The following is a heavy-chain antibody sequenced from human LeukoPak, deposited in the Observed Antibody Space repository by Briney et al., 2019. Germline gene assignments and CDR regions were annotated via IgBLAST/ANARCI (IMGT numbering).Heavy chain of an antibody. J-gene: IGHJ4*02. CDR3: ATLGEYYDSSGYYYN. V-gene: IGHV4-34*01. CDR1: GGSFSGYY. CDR2: INHSGST. D-gene: IGHD3-22*01. Sequence: SETLSLTCAVYGGSFSGYYWSWIRQPSGKGLEWIGEINHSGSTYYNPSLKSRATISVDSSKNQFSLKLTSVTAADTAVYYCATLGEYYDSSGYYYNWGQGTLVTVSS.